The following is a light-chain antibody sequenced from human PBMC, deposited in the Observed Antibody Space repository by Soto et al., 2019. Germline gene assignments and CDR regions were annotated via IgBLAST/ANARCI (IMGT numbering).Light chain of an antibody. J-gene: IGKJ1*01. Sequence: DIQMTQSPSTLSASVGDRVTITCRASQSISSWLAWYQQKPGKAPKLLIYKVYSLESGVPSCFSVSVSGTEFNLSISSLHPDDFAPYECQQYNSDPWTFGQGAKVEIK. CDR3: QQYNSDPWT. CDR1: QSISSW. V-gene: IGKV1-5*03. CDR2: KVY.